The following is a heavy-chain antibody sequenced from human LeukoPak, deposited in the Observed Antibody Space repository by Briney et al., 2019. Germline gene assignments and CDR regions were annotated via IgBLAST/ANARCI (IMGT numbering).Heavy chain of an antibody. CDR3: AKDPLYYGSGSLYYFDY. V-gene: IGHV3-30*02. J-gene: IGHJ4*02. Sequence: GGSLRLSCAASGFTFSSYGMHWVRQAPGKWLEWVAFIRYDGSNKYYADSVKGRFTISRDNSKNTLYLQMNSLRAEDTAVYYCAKDPLYYGSGSLYYFDYWGQGTLVTVSS. D-gene: IGHD3-10*01. CDR2: IRYDGSNK. CDR1: GFTFSSYG.